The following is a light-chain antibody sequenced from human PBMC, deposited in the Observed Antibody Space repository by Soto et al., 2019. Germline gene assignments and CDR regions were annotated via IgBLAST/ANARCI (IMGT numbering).Light chain of an antibody. V-gene: IGKV3-20*01. CDR2: GAS. J-gene: IGKJ5*01. Sequence: DIVSTQSPGTLSLSPRERATLSCRASQSVISTYLAWYQQKPGQAPRLLIYGASSRATGIPDRFSGSGSGTDFTLTISRLEPEDFAVYYCQQYGSSPITVGQGTRLEIK. CDR1: QSVISTY. CDR3: QQYGSSPIT.